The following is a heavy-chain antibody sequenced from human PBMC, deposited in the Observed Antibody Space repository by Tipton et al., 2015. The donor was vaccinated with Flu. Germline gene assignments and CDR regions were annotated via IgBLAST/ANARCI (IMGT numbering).Heavy chain of an antibody. CDR3: ARGTYYYDSSGYTADLGGYYFDY. V-gene: IGHV4-31*03. J-gene: IGHJ4*02. Sequence: TLSLTCTVSGGSISSGGYYWSWIRQHPGKGLEWIGYIDYSGSTYYNPSLKSRVTISVDTSKNQFSLKLSSVTAADTAVYYCARGTYYYDSSGYTADLGGYYFDYWGQGTLVTVSS. CDR2: IDYSGST. D-gene: IGHD3-22*01. CDR1: GGSISSGGYY.